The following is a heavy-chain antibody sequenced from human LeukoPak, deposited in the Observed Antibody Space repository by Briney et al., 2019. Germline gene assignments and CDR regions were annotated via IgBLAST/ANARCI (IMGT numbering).Heavy chain of an antibody. CDR2: IYYSGST. CDR1: GGSISSYY. J-gene: IGHJ4*02. D-gene: IGHD3-10*01. V-gene: IGHV4-59*08. CDR3: ARLISGYYGSGSYSFYFDY. Sequence: SETLSLTCTVSGGSISSYYWSWIRQPPGKGLEWIGYIYYSGSTNYNPSLKSRVTISVDTSKNQFSLKLSSVTAADTAVYYCARLISGYYGSGSYSFYFDYWGQGTLVTVSS.